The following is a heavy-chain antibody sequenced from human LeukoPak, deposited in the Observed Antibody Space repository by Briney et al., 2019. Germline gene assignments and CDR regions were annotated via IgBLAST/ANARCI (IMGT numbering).Heavy chain of an antibody. D-gene: IGHD6-13*01. CDR2: ISYDGSNK. CDR3: AKPRYSSSWHDAFDI. V-gene: IGHV3-30*18. J-gene: IGHJ3*02. CDR1: GLTFSSYG. Sequence: GGSLRLSCAASGLTFSSYGMHWVRQAPGKGLEWVAVISYDGSNKYYADSVKGRFTISRDNSKNTLYLQMNSLRAEDTAVYYCAKPRYSSSWHDAFDIWGQGTMVTVSS.